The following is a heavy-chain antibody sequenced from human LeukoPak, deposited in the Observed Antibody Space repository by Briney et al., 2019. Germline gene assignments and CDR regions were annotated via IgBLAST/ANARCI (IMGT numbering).Heavy chain of an antibody. CDR3: ARGRGVVTALDY. J-gene: IGHJ4*02. CDR2: IYYSGSP. CDR1: GGSISGSY. Sequence: PSETLSLTCSVSGGSISGSYWTWIRQPPGKGLEWIGYIYYSGSPNYNPSLKSRVTISVDTSKSQFSLNLTPLTAADTAAYYCARGRGVVTALDYWGQGTLVSVSS. V-gene: IGHV4-59*01. D-gene: IGHD2-21*02.